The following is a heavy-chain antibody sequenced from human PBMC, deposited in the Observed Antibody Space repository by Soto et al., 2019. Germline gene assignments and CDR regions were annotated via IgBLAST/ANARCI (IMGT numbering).Heavy chain of an antibody. J-gene: IGHJ4*02. D-gene: IGHD2-21*02. CDR2: IYHSGST. V-gene: IGHV4-30-2*01. CDR3: ARAGGNSVDLDY. Sequence: QLQLQESGSGLVKPSQTLSLTCAVSGGSISSGGYSWSWIRQPPGKGLEWIGYIYHSGSTYYNPSPKSPVTISLDRAKNQFSLKLSSVTAADTAVYYCARAGGNSVDLDYWGQGTLVTVSS. CDR1: GGSISSGGYS.